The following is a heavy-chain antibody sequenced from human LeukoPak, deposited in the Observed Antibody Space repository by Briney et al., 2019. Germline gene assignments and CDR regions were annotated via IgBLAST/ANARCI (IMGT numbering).Heavy chain of an antibody. CDR1: GYSFTSSG. D-gene: IGHD3-22*01. V-gene: IGHV1-46*01. CDR2: IDPSAGST. Sequence: ASVKVSCKASGYSFTSSGISWVRQAPGQGLEWMGVIDPSAGSTTYAQKFQGRVTMTRDTATSTVYMELSSLRSEDTAVYYCARAHYASSNIKVPFDVWGKGTTVTVSS. J-gene: IGHJ6*04. CDR3: ARAHYASSNIKVPFDV.